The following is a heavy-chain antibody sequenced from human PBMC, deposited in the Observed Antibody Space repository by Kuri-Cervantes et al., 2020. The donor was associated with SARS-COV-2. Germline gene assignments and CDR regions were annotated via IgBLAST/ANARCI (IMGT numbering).Heavy chain of an antibody. J-gene: IGHJ4*02. CDR2: ISYYGSNK. V-gene: IGHV3-30*03. CDR3: ARGPPFHDILAGYLDY. CDR1: GYTISRYG. D-gene: IGHD3-9*01. Sequence: LMISWASSGYTISRYGMHWRRQAPGKGLEWVAVISYYGSNKYYADSVKGRFTISRDNSTNTLYLQMNSLRAEDTAVYYCARGPPFHDILAGYLDYWGQGTLVTVSS.